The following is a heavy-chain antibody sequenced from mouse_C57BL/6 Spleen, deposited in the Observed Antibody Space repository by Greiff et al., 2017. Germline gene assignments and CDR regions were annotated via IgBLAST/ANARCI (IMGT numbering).Heavy chain of an antibody. CDR2: LSDGGSYT. D-gene: IGHD2-4*01. Sequence: EVKLVESGGGLVKPGGSLKLSCAASGFTFSSYAMSWVRQTPEKRLEWVATLSDGGSYTYYPDNVKGRFTISRGNAKNNRYLQMRHLKSEDTAMYYCARVGIYYDCDVGTGNYFDYWGQGTTLTVSS. J-gene: IGHJ2*01. CDR3: ARVGIYYDCDVGTGNYFDY. V-gene: IGHV5-4*03. CDR1: GFTFSSYA.